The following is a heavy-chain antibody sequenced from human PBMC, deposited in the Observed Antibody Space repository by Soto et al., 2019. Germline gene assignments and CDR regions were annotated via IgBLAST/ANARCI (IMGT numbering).Heavy chain of an antibody. V-gene: IGHV4-34*01. CDR2: INHSGST. CDR3: ARLGAYDSSGFYYDSDY. D-gene: IGHD3-22*01. Sequence: QVQLQQLGAGLLKPSESLSLTCAVSGGSFSGYYWNWIRQSPGKGLEWIGDINHSGSTNYNPSLKSGVTIPIDTSKSQFSLKLSSVTAADTAVYYCARLGAYDSSGFYYDSDYWGQGTLVTVSS. J-gene: IGHJ4*02. CDR1: GGSFSGYY.